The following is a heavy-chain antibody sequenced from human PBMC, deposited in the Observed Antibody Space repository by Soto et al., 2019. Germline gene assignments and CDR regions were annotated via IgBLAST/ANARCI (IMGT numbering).Heavy chain of an antibody. D-gene: IGHD3-16*02. J-gene: IGHJ4*02. V-gene: IGHV1-18*01. CDR3: ARGRALYDYVWGSYRYGLDY. CDR2: ISAYNGNT. Sequence: ASVKVSCKASGYTFTRYGISWVRQAPGQGLEWMGWISAYNGNTNYAQKLQGRVTMTTDTSTSTAYMELRSLRSDDTAVYYCARGRALYDYVWGSYRYGLDYWGQGTLVTVSS. CDR1: GYTFTRYG.